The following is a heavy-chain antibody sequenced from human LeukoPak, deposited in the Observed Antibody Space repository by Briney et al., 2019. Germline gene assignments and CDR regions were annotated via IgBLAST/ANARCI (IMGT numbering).Heavy chain of an antibody. CDR3: ARGRSSGWPYYFDY. CDR2: IWYDGSNK. CDR1: GFTFSNYG. D-gene: IGHD6-19*01. J-gene: IGHJ4*02. Sequence: GGSLRLSCAASGFTFSNYGIRWVRQAPGKGLEWVVLIWYDGSNKFYADPVEGRFTISRDNSKNTLSLQMNSLRAEDTAVYYCARGRSSGWPYYFDYWGQGTLVTVSS. V-gene: IGHV3-33*01.